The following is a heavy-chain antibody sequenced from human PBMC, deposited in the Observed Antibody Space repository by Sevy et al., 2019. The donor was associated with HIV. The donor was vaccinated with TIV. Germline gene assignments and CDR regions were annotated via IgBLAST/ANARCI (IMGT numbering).Heavy chain of an antibody. CDR3: AATYYDFWSGYYGASYYYYGMDV. CDR1: GGSISSSSYY. J-gene: IGHJ6*02. D-gene: IGHD3-3*01. CDR2: IYYSGST. Sequence: SETLSLTCTVSGGSISSSSYYWGWIRQPPGKGLEGIGSIYYSGSTYYNPSLKSRVTISVDTSKNQFSLKLSSVTAADTAVYYCAATYYDFWSGYYGASYYYYGMDVWGQGTTVTVSS. V-gene: IGHV4-39*01.